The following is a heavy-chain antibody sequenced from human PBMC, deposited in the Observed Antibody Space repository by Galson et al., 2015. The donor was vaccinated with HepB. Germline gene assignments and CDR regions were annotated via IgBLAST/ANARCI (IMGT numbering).Heavy chain of an antibody. CDR2: ISWNSGSI. D-gene: IGHD2/OR15-2a*01. CDR1: GFTFDDYA. Sequence: SLRLSCAASGFTFDDYAMHWVRQAPGKGLEWVSGISWNSGSIGYADSVKGRFTISRDNAKNSLYLQMNSLRAEDTALYYCAKVSAYYYYMDVWGKGTTVTVSS. J-gene: IGHJ6*03. CDR3: AKVSAYYYYMDV. V-gene: IGHV3-9*01.